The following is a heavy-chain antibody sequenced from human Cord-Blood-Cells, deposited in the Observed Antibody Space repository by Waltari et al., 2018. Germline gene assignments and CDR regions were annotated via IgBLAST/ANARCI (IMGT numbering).Heavy chain of an antibody. D-gene: IGHD7-27*01. Sequence: QVQLVQSGAEVKKPGASVQGSCKASGHSFTSYDINWVRQATGQGLEWMGWMNPNSGNTGYAQKFQGRVTMTRNTSISTAYMELSSLRSEDTAVYYCAHITGDPIWGDAFDIWGQGTMVTVSS. CDR3: AHITGDPIWGDAFDI. CDR2: MNPNSGNT. CDR1: GHSFTSYD. J-gene: IGHJ3*02. V-gene: IGHV1-8*01.